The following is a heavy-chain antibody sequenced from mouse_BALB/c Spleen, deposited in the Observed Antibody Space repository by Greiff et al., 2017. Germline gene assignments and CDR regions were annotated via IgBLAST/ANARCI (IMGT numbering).Heavy chain of an antibody. J-gene: IGHJ3*01. Sequence: EVQLQESGAELVKPGASVKLSCTASGFNIKDTYMHWVKQRPEQGLEWIGRIDPANGNTKYDPKFQGKATITADTSSNTAYLQLSSLTSEDTAVYYCATDYALFAYWGQGTLVTVSA. CDR2: IDPANGNT. D-gene: IGHD2-4*01. CDR1: GFNIKDTY. CDR3: ATDYALFAY. V-gene: IGHV14-3*02.